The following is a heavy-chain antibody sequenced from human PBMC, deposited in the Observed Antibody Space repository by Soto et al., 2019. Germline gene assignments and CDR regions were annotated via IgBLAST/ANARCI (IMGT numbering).Heavy chain of an antibody. Sequence: GGSLRLSCAASGFTFSNAWMSWVRQAPGKGLEWVGRIKSKTDGGTTDYAAPGKGRFTISRDDSKNTLYLQMNSLKTEDTAVYYCAKERAITMIVVVTVGAFDIWGQGTMVTVSS. D-gene: IGHD3-22*01. CDR3: AKERAITMIVVVTVGAFDI. V-gene: IGHV3-15*01. CDR1: GFTFSNAW. CDR2: IKSKTDGGTT. J-gene: IGHJ3*02.